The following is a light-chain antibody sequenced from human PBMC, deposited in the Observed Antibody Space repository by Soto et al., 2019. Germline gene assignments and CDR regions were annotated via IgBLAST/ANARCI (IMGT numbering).Light chain of an antibody. V-gene: IGKV3-20*01. J-gene: IGKJ1*01. Sequence: EIVLTQSPGTLSLSPGERATLSCRASQSVSSTYLGWYQQKPGQAPRLLIYGASSRATGIADRFSGSGSGTDFTLTISRLEPEDFAVYYCQQYGTPPWTFGQGTKVEIK. CDR2: GAS. CDR1: QSVSSTY. CDR3: QQYGTPPWT.